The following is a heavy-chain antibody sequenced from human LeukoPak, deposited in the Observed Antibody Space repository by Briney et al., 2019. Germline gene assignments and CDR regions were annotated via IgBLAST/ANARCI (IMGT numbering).Heavy chain of an antibody. Sequence: SETLSLTCTVSGGSISSYYRSWIRQPAGKGLEWIGRIYTSGSTNYNPSLKSRVTMSVDTSKNQFSLKLSSVTAADTAVYYCARERSYYDSSGYYRQFDYWGQGTLVTVSS. CDR3: ARERSYYDSSGYYRQFDY. CDR1: GGSISSYY. D-gene: IGHD3-22*01. CDR2: IYTSGST. V-gene: IGHV4-4*07. J-gene: IGHJ4*02.